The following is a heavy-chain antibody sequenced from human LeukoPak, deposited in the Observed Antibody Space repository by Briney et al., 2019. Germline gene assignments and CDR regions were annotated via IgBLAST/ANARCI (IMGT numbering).Heavy chain of an antibody. Sequence: GGSLRLSCAASGFTFRSYAMSWVRQAPGKGLERVSATSASGGSTYYADSVKGRFTISRDNSKNTLYLQMNSLRAEDTAVYYCAKPAWLGDLYFDYWGQGTLVTVSS. J-gene: IGHJ4*02. CDR3: AKPAWLGDLYFDY. CDR2: TSASGGST. V-gene: IGHV3-23*01. CDR1: GFTFRSYA. D-gene: IGHD3-10*01.